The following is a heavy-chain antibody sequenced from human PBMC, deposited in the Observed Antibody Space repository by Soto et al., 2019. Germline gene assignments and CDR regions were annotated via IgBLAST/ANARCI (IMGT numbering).Heavy chain of an antibody. CDR1: GGSFSGYY. V-gene: IGHV4-34*01. CDR2: INHSGST. CDR3: GRVGLIRYFDWFNWFDP. J-gene: IGHJ5*02. D-gene: IGHD3-9*01. Sequence: SETLSLTCAVYGGSFSGYYWSWIRQPPGKGLEWIGEINHSGSTNYNPSLKSRVTISVDTSKNQFSLKLSSVTAADTAVYYCGRVGLIRYFDWFNWFDPWGQGTLVTVSS.